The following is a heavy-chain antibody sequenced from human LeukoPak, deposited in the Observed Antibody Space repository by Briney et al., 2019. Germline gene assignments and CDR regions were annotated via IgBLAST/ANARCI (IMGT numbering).Heavy chain of an antibody. J-gene: IGHJ4*02. V-gene: IGHV3-53*01. CDR3: ARDLYSSGWFDY. CDR1: GFTVSGNY. Sequence: GGSLRLSCAASGFTVSGNYMSWVRRAPGKGLEWVSIIYSGGATYYADSVKGRFTISRDNSNNTLYLQMNSLRAEDTAVYYCARDLYSSGWFDYWGQGTLVTVSS. D-gene: IGHD6-19*01. CDR2: IYSGGAT.